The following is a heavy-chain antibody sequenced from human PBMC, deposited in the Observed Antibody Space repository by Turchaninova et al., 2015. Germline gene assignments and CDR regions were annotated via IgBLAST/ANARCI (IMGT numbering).Heavy chain of an antibody. V-gene: IGHV4-38-2*01. J-gene: IGHJ4*02. Sequence: QVQLQESGPGLVKPSETLSLTCAVSGYSVSSGYYWGWIRQPPGEGLEGMGNIYYTGSTYYNPPPKSRVTISIDTSKNHRSLKMGAVTAADTAGYYCARRADGERYFEYWGQGILVIVSS. CDR3: ARRADGERYFEY. D-gene: IGHD5-24*01. CDR2: IYYTGST. CDR1: GYSVSSGYY.